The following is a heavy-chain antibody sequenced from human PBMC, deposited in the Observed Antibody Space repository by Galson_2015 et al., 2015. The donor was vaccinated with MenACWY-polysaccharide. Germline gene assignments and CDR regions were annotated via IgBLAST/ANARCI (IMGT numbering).Heavy chain of an antibody. CDR2: ISYDGSNK. CDR3: ARSYCDRTSCYGMDV. CDR1: GFTFSSYA. Sequence: SLRLSCAASGFTFSSYAMYWVRQAPGKGLEWVAVISYDGSNKYYADSVKGRFTISRDNSENTLYLQVSSLRAGDTAVYYCARSYCDRTSCYGMDVWGQGTTVTVTS. J-gene: IGHJ6*02. D-gene: IGHD2/OR15-2a*01. V-gene: IGHV3-30-3*01.